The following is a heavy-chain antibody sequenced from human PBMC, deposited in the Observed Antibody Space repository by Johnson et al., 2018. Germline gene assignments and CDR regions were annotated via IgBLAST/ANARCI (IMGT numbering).Heavy chain of an antibody. Sequence: VQLVESGGGLVQPGGSLRLSCAASGFTFSSYAMSWVRQAPGKGLEWVSAISGSGGSTYYADSVKGRFTISRDNSKNTRYLQMNSLRAEDTAVYYCAKGNPTNTWIAVAGVEYFQHWGQGTLVTVSS. CDR3: AKGNPTNTWIAVAGVEYFQH. D-gene: IGHD6-19*01. J-gene: IGHJ1*01. CDR2: ISGSGGST. V-gene: IGHV3-23*04. CDR1: GFTFSSYA.